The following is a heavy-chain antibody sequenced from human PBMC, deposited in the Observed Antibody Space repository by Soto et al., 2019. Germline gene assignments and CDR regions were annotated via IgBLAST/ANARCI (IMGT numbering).Heavy chain of an antibody. D-gene: IGHD6-13*01. Sequence: GVSLRLSCAASGFTVSSNYMSWVRQAPGKGLEWVSVIYSGGSTYYADSVKGRFTISRDNSKNTLYLQMNSLRAEDTAVYYCARDLGRASSSWYSYYGMDVWGQGTTVTVSS. J-gene: IGHJ6*02. CDR3: ARDLGRASSSWYSYYGMDV. CDR2: IYSGGST. V-gene: IGHV3-53*01. CDR1: GFTVSSNY.